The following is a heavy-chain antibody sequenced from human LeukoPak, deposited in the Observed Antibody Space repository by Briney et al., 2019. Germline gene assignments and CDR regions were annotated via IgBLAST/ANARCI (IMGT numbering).Heavy chain of an antibody. CDR3: ASSVTTVGAYDY. J-gene: IGHJ4*02. V-gene: IGHV3-53*01. Sequence: GGSLRLSCAASGLTSSNFYMMWVRQAPGKGLEWVSYISNNDVTKYADSVRGRLTISRDNSKNILYLQMNSLRVEDTAMYWCASSVTTVGAYDYWGKGAPVTASS. CDR2: ISNNDVT. D-gene: IGHD1-1*01. CDR1: GLTSSNFY.